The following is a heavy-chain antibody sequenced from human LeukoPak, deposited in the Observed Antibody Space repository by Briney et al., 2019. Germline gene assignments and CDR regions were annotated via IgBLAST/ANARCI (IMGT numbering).Heavy chain of an antibody. CDR1: GGSISSSRYY. Sequence: SETLSLTCTVSGGSISSSRYYWGWIRQPPGKGLEGIGSIYYSGSTYYNPSLKSRLTISVDTSKNQFSLKLSSVTAADTAVYYCAREGRALADLPTSDYWGQGTLVTVSS. CDR2: IYYSGST. D-gene: IGHD6-25*01. CDR3: AREGRALADLPTSDY. V-gene: IGHV4-39*07. J-gene: IGHJ4*02.